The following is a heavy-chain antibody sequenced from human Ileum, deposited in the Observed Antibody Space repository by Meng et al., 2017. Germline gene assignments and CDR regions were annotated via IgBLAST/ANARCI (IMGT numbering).Heavy chain of an antibody. V-gene: IGHV4-4*02. CDR2: MNLGGCP. Sequence: VELEEAGPGLVEPSGARSLTSAVSGRSISSSDGSSWVRQPPGKGLEWIAEMNLGGCPNYNPSLKSRVTMSVDKSNDHLSLQLTSVTAADTAVYYCAHIFDSWGQGTLVTVSS. CDR3: AHIFDS. J-gene: IGHJ4*02. CDR1: GRSISSSDG.